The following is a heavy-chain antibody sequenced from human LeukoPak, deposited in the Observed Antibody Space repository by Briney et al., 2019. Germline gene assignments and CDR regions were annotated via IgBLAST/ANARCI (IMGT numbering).Heavy chain of an antibody. CDR2: IKQDGVEK. Sequence: PGGSLRLSCAASGFTFSSYSMNWVRQAPGKGLEWVASIKQDGVEKHYVDFVEGRFTISRDNAKNSMFLQMNSLRAEDTALYYCARDAGRREDIWGQGTMVTVSS. CDR3: ARDAGRREDI. D-gene: IGHD1-1*01. V-gene: IGHV3-7*01. CDR1: GFTFSSYS. J-gene: IGHJ3*02.